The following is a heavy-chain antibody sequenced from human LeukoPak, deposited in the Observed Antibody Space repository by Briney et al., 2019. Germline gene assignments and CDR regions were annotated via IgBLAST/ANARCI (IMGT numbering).Heavy chain of an antibody. CDR2: INPNSGGT. CDR1: GYTFTGYY. V-gene: IGHV1-2*02. Sequence: ASVKVSCKASGYTFTGYYMHWVRQAPGQGLEWMGWINPNSGGTNYAQKFRGRVTMTRDTSISTAYMELSRLRSDDTAVYYCARLNSGGTDYYYGMDVWGQGTTVTVSS. CDR3: ARLNSGGTDYYYGMDV. D-gene: IGHD2-15*01. J-gene: IGHJ6*02.